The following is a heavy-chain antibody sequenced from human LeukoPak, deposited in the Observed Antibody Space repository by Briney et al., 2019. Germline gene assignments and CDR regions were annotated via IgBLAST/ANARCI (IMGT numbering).Heavy chain of an antibody. CDR2: IFHRGDT. CDR3: ARLVDYYDSRGYFDS. V-gene: IGHV4-39*01. D-gene: IGHD3-22*01. CDR1: GGSISSSSYY. Sequence: TSETLSLACMVSGGSISSSSYYWGWIRQPPGKGLEWIANIFHRGDTYYNPSLKSRATITVDTSKNQFFLKLSSVTAADTAVYYCARLVDYYDSRGYFDSWGQGTLVTVSS. J-gene: IGHJ4*02.